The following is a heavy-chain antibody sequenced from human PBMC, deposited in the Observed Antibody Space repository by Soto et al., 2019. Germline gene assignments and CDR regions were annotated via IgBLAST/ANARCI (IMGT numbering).Heavy chain of an antibody. Sequence: ASVKVSCKTSGYTFTEYDLNWVRQAPGQGLEYMGWVSPENRNAGYAPQFRGRVSMTTDTSISTAYLELINLTYEDTAVYYCEVTTGFGGRGTMVTVSS. V-gene: IGHV1-8*01. CDR1: GYTFTEYD. D-gene: IGHD1-1*01. CDR3: EVTTGF. J-gene: IGHJ4*02. CDR2: VSPENRNA.